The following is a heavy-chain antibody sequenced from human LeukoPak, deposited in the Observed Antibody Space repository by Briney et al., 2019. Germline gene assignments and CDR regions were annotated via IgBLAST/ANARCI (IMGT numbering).Heavy chain of an antibody. CDR2: INRDGGAQ. V-gene: IGHV3-7*01. CDR1: GFTFSSYW. Sequence: GGSLRLSCSASGFTFSSYWMSWVRQAPGKGLEWMANINRDGGAQNYVDSVKGRFTISRDNAKNSLFLQMNNLRAEDTALYYCARDEIPTYAFDIWGQGTMVTVSP. J-gene: IGHJ3*02. CDR3: ARDEIPTYAFDI. D-gene: IGHD5-24*01.